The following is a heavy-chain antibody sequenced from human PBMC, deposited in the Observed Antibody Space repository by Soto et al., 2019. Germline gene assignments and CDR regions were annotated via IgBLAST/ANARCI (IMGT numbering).Heavy chain of an antibody. CDR1: GFSVSNARKG. CDR3: ARTDDRWPYWYFDL. D-gene: IGHD3-22*01. V-gene: IGHV2-26*01. CDR2: IFSNDDK. Sequence: VAGPTLVNPTETLTLTCTVSGFSVSNARKGVSWIRRPPGKALEWLAHIFSNDDKSYSTSLESRLTISKDTSKSQVVLTIANMDNVATATYYCARTDDRWPYWYFDLWGRGTLVT. J-gene: IGHJ2*01.